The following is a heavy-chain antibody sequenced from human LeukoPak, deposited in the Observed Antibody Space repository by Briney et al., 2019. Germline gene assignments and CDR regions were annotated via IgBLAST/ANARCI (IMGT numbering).Heavy chain of an antibody. D-gene: IGHD2-2*01. Sequence: GSSVKVSCKASGGTFDNYAVNWVREATGLGLEWMGRIIPMLGKTNSAQKFQDRVTFTADKSTGTAYMELTHLRPDDTAVYFCARGLFGGFAAAPFDHWGQGTLVTVSP. J-gene: IGHJ4*02. V-gene: IGHV1-69*04. CDR1: GGTFDNYA. CDR3: ARGLFGGFAAAPFDH. CDR2: IIPMLGKT.